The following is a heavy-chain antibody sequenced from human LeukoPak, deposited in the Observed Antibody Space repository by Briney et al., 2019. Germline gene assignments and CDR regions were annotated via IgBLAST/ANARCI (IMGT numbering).Heavy chain of an antibody. CDR3: ARGDCGTNAFDI. V-gene: IGHV3-21*01. D-gene: IGHD2-2*01. J-gene: IGHJ3*02. CDR2: ISSSSSYI. Sequence: GGSLRLSCAASGFTFSSYSMNWVRQAPGKGLEWVSSISSSSSYIYYADSVKGRFTISRDNAKNSLYLQMNSLRAEDTAVYYCARGDCGTNAFDIWGQGTMVTVSS. CDR1: GFTFSSYS.